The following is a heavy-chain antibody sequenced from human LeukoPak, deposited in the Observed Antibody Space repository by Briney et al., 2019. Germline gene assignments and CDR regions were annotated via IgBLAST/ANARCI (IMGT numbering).Heavy chain of an antibody. CDR3: ARRGLRYSGSYGDY. J-gene: IGHJ4*02. CDR2: SYPGGSAP. V-gene: IGHV5-51*01. CDR1: VYSFTSYW. D-gene: IGHD1-26*01. Sequence: GEALKISCKGSVYSFTSYWIGWVRHMPGKGLEWMGISYPGGSAPRSRPSFQAQVTISADKSISTAYLQWSSLKASDTAMYYCARRGLRYSGSYGDYWGQGPLVPVSS.